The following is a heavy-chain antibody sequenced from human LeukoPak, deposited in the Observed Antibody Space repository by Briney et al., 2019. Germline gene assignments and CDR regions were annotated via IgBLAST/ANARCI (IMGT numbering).Heavy chain of an antibody. J-gene: IGHJ4*02. Sequence: PGRSLRLSCAASGFTFDDYAMHWVRQAPGKGLEWVSGISWNSGSIGYADSVKGRFTISRDNAKNSLYLQMNSLRAEDTAVYYCAAFKWELLFWGQGTLVTVSS. D-gene: IGHD1-26*01. CDR3: AAFKWELLF. V-gene: IGHV3-9*01. CDR2: ISWNSGSI. CDR1: GFTFDDYA.